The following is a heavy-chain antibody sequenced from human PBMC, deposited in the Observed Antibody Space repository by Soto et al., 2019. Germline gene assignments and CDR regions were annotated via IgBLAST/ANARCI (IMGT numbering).Heavy chain of an antibody. CDR1: GFTFSSYA. V-gene: IGHV3-30-3*01. Sequence: QVQLVESGGGVVQPGRSLRLSCAASGFTFSSYAMHWVRQAPGKGLEWVAVISYDGSNKYYADSVKGRFTISRDNSKNTLYLQMNSLRAEDTAVYYCARDGSYDFWSGYTYWGQGTLVTVSS. CDR3: ARDGSYDFWSGYTY. D-gene: IGHD3-3*01. CDR2: ISYDGSNK. J-gene: IGHJ4*02.